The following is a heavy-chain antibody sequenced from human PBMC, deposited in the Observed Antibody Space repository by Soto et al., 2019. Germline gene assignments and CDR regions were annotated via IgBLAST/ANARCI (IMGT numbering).Heavy chain of an antibody. J-gene: IGHJ4*02. CDR3: ASIMHYYGSSGYEDY. V-gene: IGHV4-59*01. Sequence: SETLSLTCTVSGGSISSYYWSWIRQPPGKGLVWIGYIYYSGSTNYNPSLKSRVTISVHTSKNQFSLKLSSVTAADTAVYYCASIMHYYGSSGYEDYWGQGTRVTASS. CDR1: GGSISSYY. CDR2: IYYSGST. D-gene: IGHD3-22*01.